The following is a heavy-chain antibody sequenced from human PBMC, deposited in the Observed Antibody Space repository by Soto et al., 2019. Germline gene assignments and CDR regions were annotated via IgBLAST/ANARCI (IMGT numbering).Heavy chain of an antibody. CDR2: ISHSGAT. CDR1: GGSSSAYY. CDR3: ARQKNSWFYGMDV. Sequence: PSETLSLTCAVYGGSSSAYYWSWIRQPPGKGLEWIGQISHSGATDYNPSHKSRVSISGDTSKNQFYLILTSVTAADTAVYYCARQKNSWFYGMDVWGQGTTVTVSS. V-gene: IGHV4-34*01. D-gene: IGHD3-10*01. J-gene: IGHJ6*02.